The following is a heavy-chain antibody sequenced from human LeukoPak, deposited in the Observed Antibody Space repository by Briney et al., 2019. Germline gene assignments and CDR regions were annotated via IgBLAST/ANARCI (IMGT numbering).Heavy chain of an antibody. D-gene: IGHD3-3*01. J-gene: IGHJ4*02. CDR1: GFTFSSYG. CDR2: ISYDGSNK. V-gene: IGHV3-30*03. CDR3: ARDNDFWNGYPSFDY. Sequence: GGSLRLSYAASGFTFSSYGMHWVRQAPGKGLEWVAVISYDGSNKYYADSVKGRFTISRDNSKNTLYLQMNSLRAEDTAVYYCARDNDFWNGYPSFDYWGQGTLVTLSS.